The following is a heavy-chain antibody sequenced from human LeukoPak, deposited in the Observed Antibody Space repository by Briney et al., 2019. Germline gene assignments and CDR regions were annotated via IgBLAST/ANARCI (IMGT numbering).Heavy chain of an antibody. CDR1: GYSISSYY. V-gene: IGHV4-38-2*02. CDR3: ARGNYGMDV. Sequence: SETLSLTCSVSGYSISSYYWSWIRQPPGKGLEWIGSIYYSGSTYYNPSLKSRVTISVDTSKNQFSLKLSSVTAADTAVYYCARGNYGMDVWGQGTTVTVSS. J-gene: IGHJ6*02. CDR2: IYYSGST.